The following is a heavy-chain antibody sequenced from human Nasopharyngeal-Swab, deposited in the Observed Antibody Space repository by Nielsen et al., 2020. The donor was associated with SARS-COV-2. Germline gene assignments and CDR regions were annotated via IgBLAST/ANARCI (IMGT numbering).Heavy chain of an antibody. J-gene: IGHJ6*03. V-gene: IGHV4-34*01. D-gene: IGHD2-21*02. Sequence: SHPLSLTCAVYGGPFSGYYWRWIRQPLWKGPEWNQQVNHSGITHYNPSLKSRVTISVDTSNNQFSLKLSSVTAADTALYYCARAGDLTAYYSYYMGVWGNGTTVTVSS. CDR1: GGPFSGYY. CDR2: VNHSGIT. CDR3: ARAGDLTAYYSYYMGV.